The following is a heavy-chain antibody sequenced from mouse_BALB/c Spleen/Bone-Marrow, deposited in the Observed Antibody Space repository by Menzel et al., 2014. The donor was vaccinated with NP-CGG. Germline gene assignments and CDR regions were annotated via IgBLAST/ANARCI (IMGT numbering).Heavy chain of an antibody. Sequence: VQLQQSGPGLVAPSQRLSITCTVSGFSLXSYGVHWVRQPPGKGLEWLGVIWAGGSTNYNSALMSRLSISKDNSESQVFLKMNSLQTDDTAIYYCARDRGYYKDVGDYWGQGTTLTVSS. CDR3: ARDRGYYKDVGDY. CDR2: IWAGGST. V-gene: IGHV2-9*02. D-gene: IGHD2-3*01. CDR1: GFSLXSYG. J-gene: IGHJ2*01.